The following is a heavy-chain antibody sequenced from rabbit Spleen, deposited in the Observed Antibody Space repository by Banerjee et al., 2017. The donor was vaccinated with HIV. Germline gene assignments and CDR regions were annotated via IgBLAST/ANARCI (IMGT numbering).Heavy chain of an antibody. CDR1: GFSFSSSYW. D-gene: IGHD6-1*01. V-gene: IGHV1S45*01. CDR3: ARDVGRYRWGL. J-gene: IGHJ3*01. Sequence: QQQLEESGGDLVKPEGSLTLTCTASGFSFSSSYWMCWVRQAPGKGLEWIGCMDAGSSGGIGYASWVNGRFTISKTSSTTVTLQMTSLTGADTATYFCARDVGRYRWGLWGQGTLVTVS. CDR2: MDAGSSGGI.